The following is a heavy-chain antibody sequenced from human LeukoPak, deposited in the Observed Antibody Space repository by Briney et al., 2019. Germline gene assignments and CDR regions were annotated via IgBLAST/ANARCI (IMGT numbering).Heavy chain of an antibody. CDR1: GYTFTSYG. D-gene: IGHD3-3*01. CDR2: ISAYNGNT. V-gene: IGHV1-18*01. Sequence: GASVKVSCKASGYTFTSYGISWVRQDPGQGLEWMGWISAYNGNTNYAQKLQGRVTMTTDTSTSTAYMELRSLRSDDTAVYYCARDLRFLEWLLSGVGFDYWGQGTLVTVSS. CDR3: ARDLRFLEWLLSGVGFDY. J-gene: IGHJ4*02.